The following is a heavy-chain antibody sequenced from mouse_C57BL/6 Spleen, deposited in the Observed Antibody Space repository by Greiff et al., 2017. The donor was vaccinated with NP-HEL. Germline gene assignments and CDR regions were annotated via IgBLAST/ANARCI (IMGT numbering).Heavy chain of an antibody. V-gene: IGHV1-53*01. CDR2: INPSNGGT. D-gene: IGHD4-1*01. CDR1: GYTFTSYW. J-gene: IGHJ3*01. CDR3: ARRLGREEAWFAY. Sequence: VQLQQPGTELVKPGASVKLSCKASGYTFTSYWMHWVKQRPGQGLEWIGNINPSNGGTNYTEKFKSKATLTVDKSSSTAYMQLSSLTSEDSAVYYCARRLGREEAWFAYWGQGTLVTVSA.